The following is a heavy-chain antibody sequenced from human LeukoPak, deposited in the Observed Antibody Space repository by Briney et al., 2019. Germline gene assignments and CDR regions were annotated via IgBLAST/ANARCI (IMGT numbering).Heavy chain of an antibody. D-gene: IGHD1-26*01. CDR1: GYSISSGYY. CDR3: AREWEQNWFDP. Sequence: SETLSLTCTVSGYSISSGYYWGWIRQPPGKGLEWIGSIYHSGSTYYNPPLKSRVTISVDTSKNQFSLKLSSVTAADTAVYYCAREWEQNWFDPWGQGTLVTVSS. CDR2: IYHSGST. J-gene: IGHJ5*02. V-gene: IGHV4-38-2*02.